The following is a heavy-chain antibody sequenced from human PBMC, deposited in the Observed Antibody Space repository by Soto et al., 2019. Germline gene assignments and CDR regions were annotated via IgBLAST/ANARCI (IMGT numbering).Heavy chain of an antibody. J-gene: IGHJ4*02. CDR2: LSSSSAYT. CDR3: ARGSGIIAPGL. D-gene: IGHD6-13*01. CDR1: GFTFSDNY. Sequence: QVQLVESGGGLVKPGGSLRLSCAGSGFTFSDNYMSWIRKAPGKGLEWVSFLSSSSAYTNYADSVKGRFTISRDNARNSLYLQMNSLTVEDTAVFYCARGSGIIAPGLWGRGTLVTVSS. V-gene: IGHV3-11*05.